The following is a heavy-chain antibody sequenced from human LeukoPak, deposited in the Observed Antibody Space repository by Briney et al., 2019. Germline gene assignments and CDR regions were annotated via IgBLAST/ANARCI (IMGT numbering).Heavy chain of an antibody. V-gene: IGHV3-30*03. J-gene: IGHJ6*03. CDR1: GFTFSSYG. CDR2: ISYDGSNK. CDR3: ARDTNLSIFGYYMDV. Sequence: GGSLRLSCAASGFTFSSYGMHWVRQAPGKGLEWVAVISYDGSNKYYADSVKGRFTISRDNSKNTLYLQMNSLRAEDTAVYYCARDTNLSIFGYYMDVWGKGTTVTVSS. D-gene: IGHD3-3*01.